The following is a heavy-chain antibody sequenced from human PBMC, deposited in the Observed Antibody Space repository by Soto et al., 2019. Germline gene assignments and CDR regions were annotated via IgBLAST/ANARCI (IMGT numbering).Heavy chain of an antibody. D-gene: IGHD7-27*01. CDR1: GGSISSGGYY. J-gene: IGHJ4*02. CDR3: ARDSSALLTGDWGFDY. CDR2: IYYSGST. V-gene: IGHV4-31*03. Sequence: QVQLQESGPGLVKPSQTLSLTCTVSGGSISSGGYYWSWIRQHPGKGLEWIGYIYYSGSTYYNPSLKSRVTISVDTSKNQFSLKLSSVTAADTAVYYCARDSSALLTGDWGFDYWGQGTLVTVSS.